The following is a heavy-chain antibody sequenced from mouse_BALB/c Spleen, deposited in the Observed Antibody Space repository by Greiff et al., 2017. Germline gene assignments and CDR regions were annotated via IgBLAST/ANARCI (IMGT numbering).Heavy chain of an antibody. D-gene: IGHD2-14*01. V-gene: IGHV5-17*02. CDR1: GFTFSSFG. CDR3: ARSYYRYPLDY. Sequence: EVQLQESGGGLVQPGGSRKLSCAASGFTFSSFGMHWVRQAPEKGLEWVAYISSGSSTIYYADTVKGRFTISRDNPKNTLFLQMTSLRSEDTAMYYCARSYYRYPLDYWGQGTTLTVSS. J-gene: IGHJ2*01. CDR2: ISSGSSTI.